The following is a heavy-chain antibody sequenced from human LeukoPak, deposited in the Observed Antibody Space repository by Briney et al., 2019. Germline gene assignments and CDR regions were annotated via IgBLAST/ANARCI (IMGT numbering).Heavy chain of an antibody. Sequence: ASVKVSCKASGYTFTSYDINWVRQATGQGLEWMGWMNPNNGNTGYAQKFQGRVTMTRNTSISTAYMELSSLRSEDTAVYYCAREGRYYGSGSYYSSYGMDVWGQGTTVTVSS. CDR3: AREGRYYGSGSYYSSYGMDV. D-gene: IGHD3-10*01. CDR1: GYTFTSYD. CDR2: MNPNNGNT. V-gene: IGHV1-8*01. J-gene: IGHJ6*02.